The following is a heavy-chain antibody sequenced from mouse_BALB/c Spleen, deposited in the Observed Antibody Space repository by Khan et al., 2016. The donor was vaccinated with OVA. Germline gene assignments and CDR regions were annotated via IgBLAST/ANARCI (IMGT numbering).Heavy chain of an antibody. CDR3: ARRGYDYGRGALFAY. J-gene: IGHJ3*01. V-gene: IGHV2-2*02. Sequence: QVQLQQSGPGLVQPSQSLSITCTVSGFSLTNYSVHWVRQSPGKGLEWLGVIWSAGSTDYNAAFISRLTIRTDNSRSQVFFKMNSLLPNDTAIYYCARRGYDYGRGALFAYWGQGTLVTVSA. CDR2: IWSAGST. D-gene: IGHD2-4*01. CDR1: GFSLTNYS.